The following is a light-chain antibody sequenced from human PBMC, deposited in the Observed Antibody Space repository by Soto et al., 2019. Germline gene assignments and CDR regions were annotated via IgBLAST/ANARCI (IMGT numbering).Light chain of an antibody. V-gene: IGKV3-20*01. Sequence: EIVLTQSPGTLSLSPGERATLSCRASQSVSSTYLAWYQQKPGQAPRLLIYGASNRATGIPDRFSGSGSGTGFTLNISRLEPEDFAVYYCQQYGGSRWTFGQGTRVDI. J-gene: IGKJ1*01. CDR2: GAS. CDR3: QQYGGSRWT. CDR1: QSVSSTY.